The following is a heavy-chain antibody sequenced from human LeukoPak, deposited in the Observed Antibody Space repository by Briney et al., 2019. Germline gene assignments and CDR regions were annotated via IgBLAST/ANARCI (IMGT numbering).Heavy chain of an antibody. Sequence: GGSLRLSCAASGFTFSSYEMNWVRQAPGKGLEWVSYISSSGSTIYYADSVKGRFTISRDNAKNSLYLQMNSLRAEDTAVYYCARAPFGYGVYQNWLDPWGQGTLVTVSS. CDR2: ISSSGSTI. CDR3: ARAPFGYGVYQNWLDP. D-gene: IGHD4-17*01. J-gene: IGHJ5*02. V-gene: IGHV3-48*03. CDR1: GFTFSSYE.